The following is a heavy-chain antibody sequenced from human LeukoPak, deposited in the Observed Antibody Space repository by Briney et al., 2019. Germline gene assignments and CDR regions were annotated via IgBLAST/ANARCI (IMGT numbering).Heavy chain of an antibody. D-gene: IGHD4-17*01. V-gene: IGHV6-1*01. CDR3: ARDHDYGDYGTYEDY. Sequence: SQTLSLTCAISGDSVSSNSVAWHWVRQSPSRGLEWLGCTYYRSRWYNDYAVSVKSRITINPDTSKNQFSLQLNSVTPEDTAVYYCARDHDYGDYGTYEDYWGQGTLVTVSS. CDR1: GDSVSSNSVA. J-gene: IGHJ4*02. CDR2: TYYRSRWYN.